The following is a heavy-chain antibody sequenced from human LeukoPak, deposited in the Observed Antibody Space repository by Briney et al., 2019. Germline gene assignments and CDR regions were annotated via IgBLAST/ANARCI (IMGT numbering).Heavy chain of an antibody. CDR2: INHSGST. Sequence: SQTLSLTCTVSGGSISSGGYYWSWIRQPPGKGLEWIGEINHSGSTNYNPSLKSRVTISVDTSKNQFSLKLSSVTAADTAVYYCAREEYDSSGYYYGYWGQGTLVTVSS. CDR3: AREEYDSSGYYYGY. CDR1: GGSISSGGYY. D-gene: IGHD3-22*01. V-gene: IGHV4-30-2*01. J-gene: IGHJ4*02.